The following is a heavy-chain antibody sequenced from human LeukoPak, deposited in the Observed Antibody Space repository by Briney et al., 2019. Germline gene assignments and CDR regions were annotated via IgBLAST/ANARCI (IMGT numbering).Heavy chain of an antibody. Sequence: PSETLSLTCTVSGGSISSYHWSWIRQPAGKGLEWIGHIYTPGSTKYNPSLKSRVTMSVDTSKNQFSLKLSSVTAADTAVYYCARDVYEQWLPGAFDYWGQETLVTVSS. CDR1: GGSISSYH. J-gene: IGHJ4*02. CDR3: ARDVYEQWLPGAFDY. V-gene: IGHV4-4*07. CDR2: IYTPGST. D-gene: IGHD6-19*01.